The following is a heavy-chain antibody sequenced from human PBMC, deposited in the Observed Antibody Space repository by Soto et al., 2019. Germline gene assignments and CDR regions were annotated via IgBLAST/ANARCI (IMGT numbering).Heavy chain of an antibody. V-gene: IGHV3-9*01. Sequence: EVQLVESGGGLVQPGRSLRLSCVASGFTFDSYAMHWVRQAPGKGLEWVSGIIWNSGSIGYEDSVKGRFTISRDNAQNSLYLEMNSLRVEDTAFYYCVKDIHEQWLVSHFEYWGQGALVTVSS. J-gene: IGHJ4*02. D-gene: IGHD6-19*01. CDR3: VKDIHEQWLVSHFEY. CDR2: IIWNSGSI. CDR1: GFTFDSYA.